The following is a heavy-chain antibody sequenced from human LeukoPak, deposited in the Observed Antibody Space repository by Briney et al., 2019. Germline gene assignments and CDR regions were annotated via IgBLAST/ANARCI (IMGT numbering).Heavy chain of an antibody. D-gene: IGHD3-16*02. CDR3: ARDFELSH. CDR2: IWYDGSSK. J-gene: IGHJ4*02. CDR1: GFTFSSYG. V-gene: IGHV3-33*01. Sequence: GGSLRLSCAASGFTFSSYGMHWVRQAPGKGLEWVALIWYDGSSKHYADSVRGRFTISRDNSKNTLYLQMNSLRAEDTAVYYCARDFELSHWGQGTLVAVSS.